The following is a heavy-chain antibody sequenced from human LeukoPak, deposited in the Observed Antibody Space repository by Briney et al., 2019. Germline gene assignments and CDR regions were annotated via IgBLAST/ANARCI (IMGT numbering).Heavy chain of an antibody. CDR2: ISSSGSTI. D-gene: IGHD6-13*01. Sequence: GGSLRLSCAASGFTFSDCYMSWIRQAPGKGLEWVSYISSSGSTIYYADSVKGRFTISRDNAKNSLYLQVNSLRAEDTAVYYCARVLKPSSSWYNYYYGMDVWGQGTTVTVSS. CDR3: ARVLKPSSSWYNYYYGMDV. CDR1: GFTFSDCY. J-gene: IGHJ6*02. V-gene: IGHV3-11*01.